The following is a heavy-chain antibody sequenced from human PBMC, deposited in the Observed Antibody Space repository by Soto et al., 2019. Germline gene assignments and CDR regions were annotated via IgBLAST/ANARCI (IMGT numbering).Heavy chain of an antibody. CDR2: ITGSGIYT. CDR3: VKEGISNYNEYFDY. CDR1: GFIFVPHP. D-gene: IGHD4-4*01. Sequence: VQLVESGGGLVKPGGPLRLPCAAPGFIFVPHPINWARQAPGKGLEWVSSITGSGIYTRYADSVKGRFTISRDNAKASLYLQMNSLGAEDTAVYYCVKEGISNYNEYFDYWGQGTLVTVSS. J-gene: IGHJ4*02. V-gene: IGHV3-21*02.